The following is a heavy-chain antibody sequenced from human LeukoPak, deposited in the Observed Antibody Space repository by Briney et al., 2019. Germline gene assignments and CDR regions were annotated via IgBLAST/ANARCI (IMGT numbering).Heavy chain of an antibody. CDR1: GFIFSTYK. V-gene: IGHV3-48*02. Sequence: GGSLRLSCTASGFIFSTYKMTWVRQAPGKGLEWVSDISDSSSTTNYADSVKGRFTISRDNAKNSLYLQMNSLRDDDTAVYYCARSITMIRGAALPIDYWGLGGLVTVSS. J-gene: IGHJ4*02. D-gene: IGHD3-10*01. CDR2: ISDSSSTT. CDR3: ARSITMIRGAALPIDY.